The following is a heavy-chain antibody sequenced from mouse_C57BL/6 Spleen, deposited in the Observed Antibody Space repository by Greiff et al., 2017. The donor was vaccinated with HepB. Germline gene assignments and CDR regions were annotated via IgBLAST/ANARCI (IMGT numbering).Heavy chain of an antibody. CDR1: GFTFSNYW. CDR3: TAEGWFAY. CDR2: IRLKSDNYAT. Sequence: DVMLVESGGGLVQPGGSMKLSCVASGFTFSNYWMNWVRQSPEKGLEWVAQIRLKSDNYATHYAESVKGRFTISRDDSKSSVYLQMNNLRAEDTGIYYCTAEGWFAYWGQGTLVTVSA. J-gene: IGHJ3*01. V-gene: IGHV6-3*01.